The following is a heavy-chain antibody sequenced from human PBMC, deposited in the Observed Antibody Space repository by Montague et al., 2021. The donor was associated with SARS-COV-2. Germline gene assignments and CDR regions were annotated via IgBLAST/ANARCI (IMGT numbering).Heavy chain of an antibody. D-gene: IGHD7-27*01. Sequence: TLSLTCDVSGASISSHEWWSWIRQPAGKGLEWIGRIYSSGSTNYNPSLKSRVTISVDTSKNQFSLKVTSVTAADTAVYFCARDLGIMDVWGKGTTVTVSS. CDR2: IYSSGST. J-gene: IGHJ6*03. V-gene: IGHV4-61*02. CDR1: GASISSHE. CDR3: ARDLGIMDV.